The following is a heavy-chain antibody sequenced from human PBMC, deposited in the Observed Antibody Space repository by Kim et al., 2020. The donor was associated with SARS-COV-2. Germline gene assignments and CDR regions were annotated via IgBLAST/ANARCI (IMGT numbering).Heavy chain of an antibody. CDR2: IYYSGST. CDR3: TRLWGGTTSEYSYYDMDV. J-gene: IGHJ6*02. V-gene: IGHV4-31*03. D-gene: IGHD2-2*01. CDR1: GGSVSSGAYY. Sequence: SETLSLTCTVSGGSVSSGAYYWSWIRQHPGKGLEWIGYIYYSGSTYYNPSLKSRVTISMNTSKNQFSLKLSSVTDEATAVYDWTRLWGGTTSEYSYYDMDVWGPRTTVTVSS.